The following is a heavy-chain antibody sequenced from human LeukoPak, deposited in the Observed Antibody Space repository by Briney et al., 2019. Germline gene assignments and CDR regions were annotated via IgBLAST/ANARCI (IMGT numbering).Heavy chain of an antibody. CDR2: IIPIFGIA. CDR3: ARGEGDFWSGYYTY. CDR1: GGTLSSYA. J-gene: IGHJ4*02. V-gene: IGHV1-69*04. Sequence: GASVNVSCKASGGTLSSYAISWVRQAPGQGLEWMGRIIPIFGIANYAQKFQGRVTITADKSTSTAYMELSSLRSEDTAVYYCARGEGDFWSGYYTYWGQGTLVTVSS. D-gene: IGHD3-3*01.